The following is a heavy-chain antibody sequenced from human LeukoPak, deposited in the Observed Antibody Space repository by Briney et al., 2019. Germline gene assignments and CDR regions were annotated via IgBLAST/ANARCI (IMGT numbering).Heavy chain of an antibody. J-gene: IGHJ5*02. V-gene: IGHV3-33*08. CDR3: ARDGNYFDTTPNWFDT. CDR2: LWFDGSHQ. CDR1: GFTFDDYA. Sequence: GGSLRLSCAASGFTFDDYAMHWVRQAPGKGLEWVVFLWFDGSHQYYADSVRGRFIISRDNSNNTLYLQMNSLRADDTAVYYCARDGNYFDTTPNWFDTWGQGTLVTVSS. D-gene: IGHD3-22*01.